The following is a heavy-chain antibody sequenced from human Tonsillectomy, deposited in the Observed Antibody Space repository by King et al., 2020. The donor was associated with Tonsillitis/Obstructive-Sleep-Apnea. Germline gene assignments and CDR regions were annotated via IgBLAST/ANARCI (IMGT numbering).Heavy chain of an antibody. J-gene: IGHJ6*02. V-gene: IGHV3-30*18. D-gene: IGHD3-10*01. CDR1: GFTFSHYG. CDR2: ISYDGTNK. CDR3: AKDDPSTMVRGVPYYYYGMDV. Sequence: HVQLVESGGGVVQPGRSLSLSCAASGFTFSHYGMHWVRQAPGKGLEWVAVISYDGTNKYYGDSVEGRFTISRDNSKNTLYLQMNSLRPEDTAVYYCAKDDPSTMVRGVPYYYYGMDVWGQGTTVTVSS.